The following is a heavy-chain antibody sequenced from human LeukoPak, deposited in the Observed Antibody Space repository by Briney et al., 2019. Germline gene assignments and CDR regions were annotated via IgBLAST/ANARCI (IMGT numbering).Heavy chain of an antibody. J-gene: IGHJ4*02. CDR2: ISSSGSTM. Sequence: GGSLRLSCAASGFTFSSYEMNWVRQAPGKGLERVSYISSSGSTMYYADSVKGRFTISRDNAKNSLYMQMNSLRAEDTAVYYCARVGVWTYFDYWGQGTLVTVSS. CDR3: ARVGVWTYFDY. D-gene: IGHD1-1*01. V-gene: IGHV3-48*03. CDR1: GFTFSSYE.